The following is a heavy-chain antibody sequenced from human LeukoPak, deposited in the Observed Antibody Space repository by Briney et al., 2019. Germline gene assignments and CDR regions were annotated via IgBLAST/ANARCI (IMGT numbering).Heavy chain of an antibody. D-gene: IGHD5-18*01. J-gene: IGHJ4*02. V-gene: IGHV3-64D*09. Sequence: PGGSLRLSCSASGFTFSSYAMHWVRQAPGKGLEYASAISSNGGSTYYADSVKGRFTISRDNSKNTLYLQMSSLRAEDTAVYYCVKGNHGYSYGYIDYWGQGTLVTVSS. CDR3: VKGNHGYSYGYIDY. CDR2: ISSNGGST. CDR1: GFTFSSYA.